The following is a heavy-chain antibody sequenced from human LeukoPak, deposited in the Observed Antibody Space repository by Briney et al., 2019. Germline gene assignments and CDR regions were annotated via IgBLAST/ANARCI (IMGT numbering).Heavy chain of an antibody. J-gene: IGHJ4*02. CDR2: IYPADSDT. D-gene: IGHD5-18*01. CDR3: ARSQGTQLWYSY. CDR1: GYIFINYW. V-gene: IGHV5-51*01. Sequence: PGESLKISCEGSGYIFINYWIAWVRQMPGKGLEWMGIIYPADSDTRYSPSFEGHVTISADKSISTAYLQWGSLKASDTAMYYCARSQGTQLWYSYWGQGTLVTVSS.